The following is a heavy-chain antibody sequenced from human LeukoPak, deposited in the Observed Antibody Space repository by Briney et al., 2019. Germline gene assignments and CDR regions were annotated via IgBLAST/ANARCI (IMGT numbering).Heavy chain of an antibody. CDR3: ARDSRYGGRTPRAFDI. CDR1: GFTFDDYG. J-gene: IGHJ3*02. D-gene: IGHD5-12*01. Sequence: PGGSLRLSCAASGFTFDDYGMNWVRQAPGKGLEWVSSISSSSSYIYYADSVKGRFTISRDNAKNSLYLQMNSLRAEDTAVYYCARDSRYGGRTPRAFDIWGQGTMVTVSS. V-gene: IGHV3-21*01. CDR2: ISSSSSYI.